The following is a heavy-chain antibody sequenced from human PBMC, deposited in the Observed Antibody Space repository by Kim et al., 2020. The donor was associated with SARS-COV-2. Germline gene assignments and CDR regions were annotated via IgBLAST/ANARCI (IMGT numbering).Heavy chain of an antibody. D-gene: IGHD1-26*01. CDR3: ARDGRWDFVGVGF. Sequence: YYADPVKCRFTISRDNSKNTLYLEMHNLRVDDTALYYCARDGRWDFVGVGFWGQGSLVTVSS. J-gene: IGHJ4*02. V-gene: IGHV3-21*04.